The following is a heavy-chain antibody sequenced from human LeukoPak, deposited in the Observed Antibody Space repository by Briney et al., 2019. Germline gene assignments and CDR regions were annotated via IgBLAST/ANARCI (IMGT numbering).Heavy chain of an antibody. V-gene: IGHV3-23*01. CDR2: ISGSGGST. CDR1: GFTFSSYA. D-gene: IGHD5-12*01. Sequence: PGGSLRLSCAASGFTFSSYAMSWVRQAPGKGLEWVSAISGSGGSTYYADSVKGRFTISRDNSKNTLYLQMNSLRAEDTAVYYSARGKAVATLLDYWDQGTLVTVSS. J-gene: IGHJ4*02. CDR3: ARGKAVATLLDY.